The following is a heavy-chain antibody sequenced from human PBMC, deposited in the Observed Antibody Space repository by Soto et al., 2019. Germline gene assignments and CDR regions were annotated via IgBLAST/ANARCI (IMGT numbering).Heavy chain of an antibody. D-gene: IGHD3-16*02. J-gene: IGHJ6*02. CDR1: GFTFRSYW. CDR2: INSDGSST. CDR3: ARGGDSYCYWEYYYYGMDV. V-gene: IGHV3-74*01. Sequence: GGSLRLSCAASGFTFRSYWMQWVRQAPGKGLVWVSWINSDGSSTSYADSVKGRFTISRDNAKNTLYLQMNSLRAEDTAVYYCARGGDSYCYWEYYYYGMDVWGQGTTVTVSS.